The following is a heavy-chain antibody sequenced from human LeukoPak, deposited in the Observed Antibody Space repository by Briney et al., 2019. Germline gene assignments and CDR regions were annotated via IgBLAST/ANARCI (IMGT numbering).Heavy chain of an antibody. CDR2: SRNKAQSYTT. D-gene: IGHD6-13*01. CDR3: ARAAAGLFNYYFDY. Sequence: GRSLRLSCVVSGFTFTDYGMHWVRQAPGKGLEWVGRSRNKAQSYTTEFAASVKGRFTISRDDSKNALFLQMNSLKTEDTAVYYCARAAAGLFNYYFDYWGQGTLVTVSS. V-gene: IGHV3-72*01. J-gene: IGHJ4*02. CDR1: GFTFTDYG.